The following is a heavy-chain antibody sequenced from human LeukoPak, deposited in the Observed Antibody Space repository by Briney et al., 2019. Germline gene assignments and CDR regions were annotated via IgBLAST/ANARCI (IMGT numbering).Heavy chain of an antibody. Sequence: ASVKVSCKASGYTFTSYGISWVRQAPGQGLEWMGWISAYNGDTNYAQKLQGRVTMTTDTSTSTAYMELRSLRSDDTAVYYCARGSQAFGVVPSTPFDYWGQGTLVTVSS. CDR2: ISAYNGDT. CDR1: GYTFTSYG. J-gene: IGHJ4*02. D-gene: IGHD3-3*01. CDR3: ARGSQAFGVVPSTPFDY. V-gene: IGHV1-18*01.